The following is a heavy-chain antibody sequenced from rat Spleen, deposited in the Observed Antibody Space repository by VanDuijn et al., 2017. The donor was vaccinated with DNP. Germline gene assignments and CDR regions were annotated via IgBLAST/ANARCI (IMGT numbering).Heavy chain of an antibody. J-gene: IGHJ1*01. CDR3: VRPDYYFGSYPFF. CDR2: ITGGSRIT. V-gene: IGHV5S13*01. CDR1: GFTFSYYW. Sequence: EVQLAESGGGLVQPGRSLKLSCAASGFTFSYYWMAWVRQVPGKGLEWIASITGGSRITSYPDSVKGRFTISRDDAKDTLSLQMNSLRSEDMATYYCVRPDYYFGSYPFFWGPGTMVTVSS. D-gene: IGHD1-12*02.